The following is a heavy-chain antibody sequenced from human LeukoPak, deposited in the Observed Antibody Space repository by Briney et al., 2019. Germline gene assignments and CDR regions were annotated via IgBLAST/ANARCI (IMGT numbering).Heavy chain of an antibody. D-gene: IGHD2-15*01. V-gene: IGHV4-39*01. Sequence: PSETLSLTCTVSGGSISSSSYYWGWIRQPPGKGLEWIGSIYYSGSTYYNPSLKSRVTISVDTSKNQFSLKLSSVTAADTAVYYCARQECSGGSCYSIDYWGQGTLVTVSS. CDR2: IYYSGST. CDR1: GGSISSSSYY. J-gene: IGHJ4*02. CDR3: ARQECSGGSCYSIDY.